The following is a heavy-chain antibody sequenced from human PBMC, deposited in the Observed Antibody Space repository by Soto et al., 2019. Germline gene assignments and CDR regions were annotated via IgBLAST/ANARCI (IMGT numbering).Heavy chain of an antibody. V-gene: IGHV4-31*03. CDR2: IYYSGST. CDR3: ARDRHSSRWYLDY. D-gene: IGHD6-13*01. Sequence: PSQTLSLTCTVSGGSISSGGYYWSWIRQHPGKGLEWIGYIYYSGSTYYNPSLKSRVTISVDTSKNQFSLKLSSVTAADTAVYYCARDRHSSRWYLDYWGQGTLVTVSS. J-gene: IGHJ4*02. CDR1: GGSISSGGYY.